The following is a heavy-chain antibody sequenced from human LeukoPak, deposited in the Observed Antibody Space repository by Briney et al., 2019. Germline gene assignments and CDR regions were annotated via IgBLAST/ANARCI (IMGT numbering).Heavy chain of an antibody. Sequence: GGSLRLSCAASGFTVSSNYMSWVRQAPGKGLEWVSVIYSGGSTYYADSVKGRFTISRDNSKNTLYLQMNSLRAEDTAVYYCARDRYVTTVTTRGQNYYYYGMDVWGQGTTVTVSS. CDR3: ARDRYVTTVTTRGQNYYYYGMDV. V-gene: IGHV3-66*01. CDR2: IYSGGST. D-gene: IGHD4-17*01. J-gene: IGHJ6*02. CDR1: GFTVSSNY.